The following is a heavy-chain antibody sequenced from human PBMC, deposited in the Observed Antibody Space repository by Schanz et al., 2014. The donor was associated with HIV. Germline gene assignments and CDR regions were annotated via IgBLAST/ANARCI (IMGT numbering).Heavy chain of an antibody. D-gene: IGHD3-3*02. J-gene: IGHJ6*02. CDR3: AKSPIFGDVIFYGMDV. Sequence: QVHLVQSGAEVRDPGASVKVSCRSSGYTFTRYGISWVRQAPGQGLEWMGWINPIFGTATYAQKFQGRVTITADESASTAYMELNSLRSDDTAVYYCAKSPIFGDVIFYGMDVWGQGTTVTVSS. CDR1: GYTFTRYG. V-gene: IGHV1-69*13. CDR2: INPIFGTA.